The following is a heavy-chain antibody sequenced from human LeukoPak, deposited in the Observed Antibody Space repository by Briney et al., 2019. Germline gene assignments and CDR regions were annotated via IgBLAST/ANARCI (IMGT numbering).Heavy chain of an antibody. J-gene: IGHJ1*01. Sequence: GESLQISCKGSGYSFTSYWIGWGRQMPGKGLEWMGIIYPGDSDTRYSPSFQGQVTISADKSISTAYLQWSSLKASDTAMYYCARLPRYDILTGYNAEYFQHWGQGTLVTVSS. D-gene: IGHD3-9*01. CDR2: IYPGDSDT. V-gene: IGHV5-51*01. CDR3: ARLPRYDILTGYNAEYFQH. CDR1: GYSFTSYW.